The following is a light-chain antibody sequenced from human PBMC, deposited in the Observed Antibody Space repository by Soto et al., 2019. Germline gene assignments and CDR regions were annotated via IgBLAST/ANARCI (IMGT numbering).Light chain of an antibody. CDR3: QQRNNWPPWT. V-gene: IGKV3-15*01. Sequence: EIRMTQFPATLSASPGEGATLSCRAAQDVTTNFAWYQQKRGQAPRLLVYDISIRATGVPARFSGSGSGTEFTLTISSLEPEDFAVYYCQQRNNWPPWTFGQGTKVDIK. CDR1: QDVTTN. J-gene: IGKJ1*01. CDR2: DIS.